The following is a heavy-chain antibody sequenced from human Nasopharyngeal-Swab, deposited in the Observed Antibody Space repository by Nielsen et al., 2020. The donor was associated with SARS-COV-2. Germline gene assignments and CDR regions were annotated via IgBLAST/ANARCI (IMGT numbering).Heavy chain of an antibody. D-gene: IGHD3-10*01. CDR1: GFTVSSNY. Sequence: GEPLTISCAASGFTVSSNYMSWVRQAPGKGLEWVSVIYSGGSTYYADSVKGRFTISRDNSKNTLYLQMNSLRAEDTAVYYCARDMLLGAGRAYYYYMDVWGKGTTVTVSS. V-gene: IGHV3-53*01. J-gene: IGHJ6*03. CDR2: IYSGGST. CDR3: ARDMLLGAGRAYYYYMDV.